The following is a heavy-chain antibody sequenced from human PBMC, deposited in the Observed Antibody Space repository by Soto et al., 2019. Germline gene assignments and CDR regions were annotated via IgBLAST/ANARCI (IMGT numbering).Heavy chain of an antibody. Sequence: QVQLVESGGGVVQPGRSLRLSCAASGFTFSSYGMHWVRQAPGKGLEWVAVISYDGSNKYYADSVKGRFTISRDNSKNTLYLQMTVPGAEDTAVCYYGRDSDYYQLLFGTNWFDPWGQGTLVTVPS. J-gene: IGHJ5*02. CDR2: ISYDGSNK. CDR3: GRDSDYYQLLFGTNWFDP. CDR1: GFTFSSYG. D-gene: IGHD2-2*01. V-gene: IGHV3-30*03.